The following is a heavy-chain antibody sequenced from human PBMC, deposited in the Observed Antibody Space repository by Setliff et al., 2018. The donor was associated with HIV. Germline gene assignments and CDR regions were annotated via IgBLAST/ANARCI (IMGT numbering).Heavy chain of an antibody. J-gene: IGHJ4*02. CDR3: ARVQWAVSSNVGLDY. CDR2: LDPEDEET. CDR1: GYSLTELS. Sequence: ASVKVSCKVSGYSLTELSIHWVRQAPGKGLEWVGGLDPEDEETFYAETVQDRVTMTTDTPTSTVYMELRSLRSDDTAVYYCARVQWAVSSNVGLDYWGQGTLVTVSS. V-gene: IGHV1-24*01. D-gene: IGHD6-19*01.